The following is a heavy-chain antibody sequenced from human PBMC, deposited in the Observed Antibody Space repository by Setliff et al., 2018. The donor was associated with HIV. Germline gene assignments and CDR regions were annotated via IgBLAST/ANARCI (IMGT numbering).Heavy chain of an antibody. V-gene: IGHV4-34*01. CDR1: GGSFSGYY. CDR3: ARGTYKWELLLAWYFDL. Sequence: KTSETLSLTCAVYGGSFSGYYWSWIRQPPGKGLEWIGEINHSGSTNYNPSLKSRVTISVDTSKNQFSLKLSSVTAADTAVYYCARGTYKWELLLAWYFDLWGRGTLVTVSS. D-gene: IGHD1-26*01. CDR2: INHSGST. J-gene: IGHJ2*01.